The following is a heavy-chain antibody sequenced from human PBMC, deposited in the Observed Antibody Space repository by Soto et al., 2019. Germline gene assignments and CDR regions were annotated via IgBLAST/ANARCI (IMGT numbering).Heavy chain of an antibody. Sequence: GGSLRLSCAAAGFTFSSYIMNWVRQAPGKGLEWVSYISSSSSTIHYADSVKGRFTISRDNAKNSLYLQMNSLRAEDTAVYYCARDEGSSSWLDFWGQGTLVTVSS. CDR3: ARDEGSSSWLDF. CDR2: ISSSSSTI. J-gene: IGHJ4*02. D-gene: IGHD6-13*01. CDR1: GFTFSSYI. V-gene: IGHV3-48*01.